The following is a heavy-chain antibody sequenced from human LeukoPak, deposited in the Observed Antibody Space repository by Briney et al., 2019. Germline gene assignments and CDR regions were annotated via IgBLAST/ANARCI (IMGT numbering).Heavy chain of an antibody. CDR3: ARASPVRGVITPVYFDY. CDR1: GFTFSSYA. J-gene: IGHJ4*02. CDR2: ISGSGGST. Sequence: GRSLRLSCAASGFTFSSYAMSWVRQAPGKGLEWVPAISGSGGSTYYADSVKGRFTISRDNSKNTLYLQMNSLRAEDTAVYYCARASPVRGVITPVYFDYWGQGTLVTVSS. D-gene: IGHD3-10*01. V-gene: IGHV3-23*01.